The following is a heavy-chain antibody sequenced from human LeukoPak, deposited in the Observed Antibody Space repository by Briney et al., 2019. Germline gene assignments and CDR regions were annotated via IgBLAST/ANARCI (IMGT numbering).Heavy chain of an antibody. V-gene: IGHV4-59*02. J-gene: IGHJ3*02. CDR2: IYYIGIT. D-gene: IGHD1-26*01. Sequence: SDTLSLTCTVSGGSVSSYYWSWIRQPPGKGLEYIGYIYYIGITNYNPSLKSRVTISVDTSKNQFSLELSSVTAADTAIYYCARESFQAFDIWGQGTLVTVSS. CDR1: GGSVSSYY. CDR3: ARESFQAFDI.